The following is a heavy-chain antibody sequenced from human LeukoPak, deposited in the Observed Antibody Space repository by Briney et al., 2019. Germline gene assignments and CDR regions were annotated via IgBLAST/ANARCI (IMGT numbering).Heavy chain of an antibody. J-gene: IGHJ4*02. CDR1: GYTFTGYP. Sequence: ASVKVSCKASGYTFTGYPLQWVRQAPGQRLEWMGWINTGNGNIRYSQKFQGRVTITRDTSASTAYMELSSLRSEDTAVYYCARDRQGPIDYWGQGTVVTVSS. V-gene: IGHV1-3*04. CDR2: INTGNGNI. CDR3: ARDRQGPIDY.